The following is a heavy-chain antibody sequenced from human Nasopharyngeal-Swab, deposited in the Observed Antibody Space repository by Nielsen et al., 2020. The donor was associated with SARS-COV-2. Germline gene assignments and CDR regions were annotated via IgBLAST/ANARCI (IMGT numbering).Heavy chain of an antibody. CDR3: ARVAVVVSYYYYGMDV. J-gene: IGHJ6*02. D-gene: IGHD2-15*01. CDR2: IYYSGST. V-gene: IGHV4-30-2*01. CDR1: GGSISSGGYS. Sequence: SETLSLTSAVSGGSISSGGYSWSWIRQPPGKGLEWIGYIYYSGSTYYNPSLKSRVTISVDTSKNQFSLKLSSVTAADTAVYYCARVAVVVSYYYYGMDVWGQGTTVTVSS.